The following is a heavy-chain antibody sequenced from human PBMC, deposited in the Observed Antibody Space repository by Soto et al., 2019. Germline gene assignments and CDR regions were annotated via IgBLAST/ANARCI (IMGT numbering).Heavy chain of an antibody. CDR2: ISSSSSTI. CDR1: GFTFSSYS. D-gene: IGHD2-15*01. Sequence: EVQLVESGGGLVQPGGSLRLSCAASGFTFSSYSMNWVRQAPGKGLEWVSYISSSSSTIYYADSVKGRFTISRDNAKNSLYLQMNSLRAEDTAVYYCARELIVRSGGSCYSDYWGQGTLVTVSS. J-gene: IGHJ4*02. CDR3: ARELIVRSGGSCYSDY. V-gene: IGHV3-48*01.